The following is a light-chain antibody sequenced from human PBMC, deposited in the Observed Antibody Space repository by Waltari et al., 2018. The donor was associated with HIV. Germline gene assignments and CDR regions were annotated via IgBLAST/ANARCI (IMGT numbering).Light chain of an antibody. V-gene: IGKV3-11*01. Sequence: EIVLTQSPATLSLSPGERATLSCRASQSVSSYLAWYHQKPGQAPRLLIYAASKRATGIPARFSGSGSGTDFTLTISSLEPEDFAVYYCQQRTNWPPSITFGQGTRLEIK. CDR3: QQRTNWPPSIT. J-gene: IGKJ5*01. CDR2: AAS. CDR1: QSVSSY.